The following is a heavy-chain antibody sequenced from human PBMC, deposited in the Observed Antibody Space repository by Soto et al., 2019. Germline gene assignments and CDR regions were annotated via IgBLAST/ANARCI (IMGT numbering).Heavy chain of an antibody. V-gene: IGHV3-74*01. Sequence: XXSLRLSFAASGFTFFNYWMYWVRQAPGKGLVWVSRINGEGTIINYADSVKGRFTISRDNAKNTLYLKMNSLRVDDTAVYYCVRDSGGSYWGQGTPVTVSS. CDR1: GFTFFNYW. CDR3: VRDSGGSY. J-gene: IGHJ4*02. D-gene: IGHD2-15*01. CDR2: INGEGTII.